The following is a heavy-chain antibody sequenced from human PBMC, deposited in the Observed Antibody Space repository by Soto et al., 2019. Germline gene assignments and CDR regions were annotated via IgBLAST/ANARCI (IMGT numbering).Heavy chain of an antibody. CDR1: GGTFSSYT. Sequence: QVQLVQSGAEVKKPGSSVKVSCKASGGTFSSYTISWVRQAPGQGLEWMGRIIPILGIANYAQKFQGRVTITADKSTRTAYMELSSLRSEDTAVYYCARSYYDYVWGSYRLDYWGQGTLVTVSS. J-gene: IGHJ4*02. CDR2: IIPILGIA. D-gene: IGHD3-16*02. V-gene: IGHV1-69*02. CDR3: ARSYYDYVWGSYRLDY.